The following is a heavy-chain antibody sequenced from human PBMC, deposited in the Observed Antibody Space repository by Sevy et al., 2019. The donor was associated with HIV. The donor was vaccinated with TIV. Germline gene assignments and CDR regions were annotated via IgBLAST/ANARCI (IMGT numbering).Heavy chain of an antibody. Sequence: GGFLRLSCAASGFTFSTYWMNWVRQAPGKGLEWMANIKQDGSGKNYVDSVKGRFTISRDNARNSLFLELNSLKVEDTAVTFCATDIFSSSSADVFDIWGQGTMVTVSS. D-gene: IGHD6-6*01. J-gene: IGHJ3*02. CDR2: IKQDGSGK. CDR1: GFTFSTYW. CDR3: ATDIFSSSSADVFDI. V-gene: IGHV3-7*01.